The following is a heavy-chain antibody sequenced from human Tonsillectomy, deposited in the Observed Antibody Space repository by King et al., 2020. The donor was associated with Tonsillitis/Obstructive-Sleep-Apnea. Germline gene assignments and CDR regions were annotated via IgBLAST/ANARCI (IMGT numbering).Heavy chain of an antibody. D-gene: IGHD6-19*01. Sequence: QLVQAGSEVKKPGASVKVSCKVFGYTLTELSMHWVRHAPGKGLEWLGGFDPEDGETNYAQKFQGRVTMTEDTSTDTAYMELSSLRSEDTAVYYCATEYSSGWGAFDIWGQGTMVTVSS. CDR3: ATEYSSGWGAFDI. V-gene: IGHV1-24*01. J-gene: IGHJ3*02. CDR1: GYTLTELS. CDR2: FDPEDGET.